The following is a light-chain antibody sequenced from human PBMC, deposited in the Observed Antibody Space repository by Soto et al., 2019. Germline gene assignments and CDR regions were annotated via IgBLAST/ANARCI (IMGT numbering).Light chain of an antibody. CDR2: GTS. J-gene: IGKJ1*01. CDR1: QSIGSSY. Sequence: ENVLTQSPGTLSLSPGERATLSCRASQSIGSSYLAWYQQKPGYAPRLILYGTSSRATGIPDRFSGSGSGKDFPLTSSRLSPEVFAVYYWQQFGSSWLTFGQGTKVEVK. CDR3: QQFGSSWLT. V-gene: IGKV3-20*01.